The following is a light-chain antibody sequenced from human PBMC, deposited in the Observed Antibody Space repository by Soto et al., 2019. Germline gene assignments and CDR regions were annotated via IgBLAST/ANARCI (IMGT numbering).Light chain of an antibody. J-gene: IGKJ4*01. Sequence: EIVLTQSPATLSLSPGEGATLSCRASQSVSSNLVWYQHRPCQAPRLLIYGASTSATDIPARFSGSGSGTEFTLTISSLQSEDYAVYYCQQYTNLPLTFGGGTKVDIK. CDR1: QSVSSN. CDR2: GAS. CDR3: QQYTNLPLT. V-gene: IGKV3-15*01.